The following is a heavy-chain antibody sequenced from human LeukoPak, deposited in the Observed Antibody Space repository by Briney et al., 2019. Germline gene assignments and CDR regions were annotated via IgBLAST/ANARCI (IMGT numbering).Heavy chain of an antibody. V-gene: IGHV4-59*11. CDR2: IYYSGST. CDR3: ARDGYNRSLDY. J-gene: IGHJ4*02. CDR1: GGSISSHY. D-gene: IGHD5-24*01. Sequence: SETLSLTCTVSGGSISSHYWSWIRQPPGKGLEWMGYIYYSGSTNYNPSLKSRGTISVETSKNQFSLQLSSVTAADTAVYYCARDGYNRSLDYSGQGTLVTVSS.